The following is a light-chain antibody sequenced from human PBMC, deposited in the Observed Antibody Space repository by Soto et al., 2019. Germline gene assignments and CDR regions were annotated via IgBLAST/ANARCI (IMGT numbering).Light chain of an antibody. CDR2: EAS. CDR1: QTISSW. Sequence: IRMTQSPSSFSASTGDRVTITCRASQTISSWLAWYQQKPGKAPKLLIYEASSLQSGVPSRFSGSGSGTEFTLTISSLQPDDFATYYCQNYNVYPWTFGQGTKVDIK. V-gene: IGKV1-5*03. J-gene: IGKJ1*01. CDR3: QNYNVYPWT.